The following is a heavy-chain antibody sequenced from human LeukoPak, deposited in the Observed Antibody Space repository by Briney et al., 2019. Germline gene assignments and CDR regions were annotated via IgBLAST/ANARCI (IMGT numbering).Heavy chain of an antibody. Sequence: ASVKVSCKASGYTFTGYYMHWVRQAPGQGLEWMGRINPNSGGTNYAQKFQGRVTMTRDTSISTAYMELSRLRSDDTAVYYCARDQYCSGGSCYSVFFNYWGRGTLVTVSS. CDR2: INPNSGGT. CDR3: ARDQYCSGGSCYSVFFNY. V-gene: IGHV1-2*06. CDR1: GYTFTGYY. J-gene: IGHJ4*02. D-gene: IGHD2-15*01.